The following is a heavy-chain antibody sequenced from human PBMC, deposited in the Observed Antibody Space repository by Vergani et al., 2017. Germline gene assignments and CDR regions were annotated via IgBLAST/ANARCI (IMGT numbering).Heavy chain of an antibody. V-gene: IGHV3-15*01. D-gene: IGHD3-22*01. CDR2: IKSKTDGGTT. Sequence: EVQLVESGGGLLKPGGSLRLSCAASGFTFSNAWMSWVRQAPGKGLEWVGRIKSKTDGGTTDYAAPVKGRFTISRDDSKNTLYLQMNSLRAEDTAVYYCARDYSMIVNEGFWGQGTMVTVSS. J-gene: IGHJ3*01. CDR3: ARDYSMIVNEGF. CDR1: GFTFSNAW.